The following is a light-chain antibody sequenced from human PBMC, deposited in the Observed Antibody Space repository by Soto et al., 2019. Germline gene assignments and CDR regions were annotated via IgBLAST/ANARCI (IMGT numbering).Light chain of an antibody. CDR2: HAS. Sequence: EIVLTQSPGTLSLSPGERATLSCRASQSVTSSYLGWYQQTPGQSPRLLIYHASSRATGIPDRFSGSGSGTDFTLTISRLEPEDSAVYYCQQYAQAPITFGQGTRLEIK. J-gene: IGKJ5*01. V-gene: IGKV3-20*01. CDR3: QQYAQAPIT. CDR1: QSVTSSY.